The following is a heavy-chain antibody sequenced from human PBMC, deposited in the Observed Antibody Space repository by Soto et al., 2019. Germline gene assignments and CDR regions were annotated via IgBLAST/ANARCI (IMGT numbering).Heavy chain of an antibody. D-gene: IGHD4-4*01. J-gene: IGHJ4*02. CDR2: IYYSGST. CDR1: GGSVSSGSYY. Sequence: QVQLQESGPGLVKPSETLSLTCTVSGGSVSSGSYYWSWIRQPPGKGLEWIGYIYYSGSTNYNPSLKSRVTIXVXTXKNQFSLKLSSVTAADTAVYYCATVPSTVTIYYFDYWGQGTLVTVSS. V-gene: IGHV4-61*01. CDR3: ATVPSTVTIYYFDY.